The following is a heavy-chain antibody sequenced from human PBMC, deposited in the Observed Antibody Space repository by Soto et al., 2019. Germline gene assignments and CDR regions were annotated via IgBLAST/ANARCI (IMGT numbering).Heavy chain of an antibody. CDR2: IYYSGST. CDR1: GGSISSYY. J-gene: IGHJ6*02. Sequence: PSETLSLTCTVSGGSISSYYWSWIRQPPGKGLEWIGYIYYSGSTNHNPSLKSRVTISVDTSKNQFSLKLSSVTAADTAVYYCARLGGYYDSSGYYRRPYYYYGMDVWGQGTTVTVS. V-gene: IGHV4-59*08. CDR3: ARLGGYYDSSGYYRRPYYYYGMDV. D-gene: IGHD3-22*01.